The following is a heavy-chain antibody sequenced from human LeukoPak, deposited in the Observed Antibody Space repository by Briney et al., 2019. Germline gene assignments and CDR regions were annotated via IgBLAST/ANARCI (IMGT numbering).Heavy chain of an antibody. D-gene: IGHD3-9*01. Sequence: SETLSLTCTVSGGSISSGGYYWSWIRQHPGKGLEWIGSIYYSGSTHYNPSLNSRVTIPVDTSKNQFSLKLSSVTVADTAVYYCAGNILTGYSLYYYYGVDVWGQGTTVTVSS. J-gene: IGHJ6*02. CDR3: AGNILTGYSLYYYYGVDV. CDR2: IYYSGST. CDR1: GGSISSGGYY. V-gene: IGHV4-39*01.